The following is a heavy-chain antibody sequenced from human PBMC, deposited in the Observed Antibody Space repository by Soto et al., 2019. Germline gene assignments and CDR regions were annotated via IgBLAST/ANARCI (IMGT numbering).Heavy chain of an antibody. CDR3: AKVTEANWGHYEYAFDI. CDR2: ISGSGGST. J-gene: IGHJ3*02. Sequence: GGSLKLSCAASGFTFSSYAMSWVRQAPGKGLEWVSAISGSGGSTYYADSVKGRFTISRDNSKNTLYLQMNSLRAEDTAVYYCAKVTEANWGHYEYAFDIWGQGTMVTVSS. D-gene: IGHD7-27*01. CDR1: GFTFSSYA. V-gene: IGHV3-23*01.